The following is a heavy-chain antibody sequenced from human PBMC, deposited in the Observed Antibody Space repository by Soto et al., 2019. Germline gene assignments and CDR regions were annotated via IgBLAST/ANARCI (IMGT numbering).Heavy chain of an antibody. CDR2: ISSSGSTI. V-gene: IGHV3-11*01. CDR1: GFTFSDYY. CDR3: ARSILLELFRNAFDI. D-gene: IGHD1-7*01. Sequence: GESLKISCAASGFTFSDYYMSWIRQAPGKGLEWVSYISSSGSTIYYADSVKGRFTISRDNAKNSLYLQMNSLRAEDTAVYYCARSILLELFRNAFDIWGQGTMVTVSS. J-gene: IGHJ3*02.